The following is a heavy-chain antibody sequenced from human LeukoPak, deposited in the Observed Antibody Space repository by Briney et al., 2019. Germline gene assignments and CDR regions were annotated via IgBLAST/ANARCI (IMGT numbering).Heavy chain of an antibody. D-gene: IGHD5-24*01. V-gene: IGHV3-7*03. CDR2: IGNDGSDK. CDR1: GFRFSDYL. Sequence: GGSLRLSCAASGFRFSDYLMTWVRQFPGKGLEGVATIGNDGSDKFYLDSVKGRFTISRDNSKNTVYLQMNSLRDDDTAVYYCAKGTSGLNYDAFDIWGQGTLVTVSS. CDR3: AKGTSGLNYDAFDI. J-gene: IGHJ3*02.